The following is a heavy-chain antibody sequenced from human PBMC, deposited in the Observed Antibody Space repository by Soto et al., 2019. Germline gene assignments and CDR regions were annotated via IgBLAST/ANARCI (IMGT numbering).Heavy chain of an antibody. V-gene: IGHV4-59*01. J-gene: IGHJ5*02. CDR3: ARDRSTYGGGGTGEVKENWFDP. D-gene: IGHD2-8*01. CDR1: GGSISRYY. Sequence: SETLSLTCSVSGGSISRYYWSWIRQPPGKGLEWIGYAYYSGDTGYNPSLKSRVTMAVDTSKNQVSLKLSSVTAADTAVYYCARDRSTYGGGGTGEVKENWFDPWGQGALVTVS. CDR2: AYYSGDT.